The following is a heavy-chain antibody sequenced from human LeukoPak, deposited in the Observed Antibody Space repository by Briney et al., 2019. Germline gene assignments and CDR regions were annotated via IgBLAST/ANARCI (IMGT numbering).Heavy chain of an antibody. J-gene: IGHJ3*01. V-gene: IGHV3-23*01. D-gene: IGHD3-16*01. CDR2: IGDVGT. CDR1: GFTFNDFA. CDR3: AKNLGPFDV. Sequence: GGPLRLSCAASGFTFNDFAMTWVRQAPGKGLEWVSSIGDVGTYYADSVKGRFTISRDNPKNMLYLQLNSLRAGDTAMYYCAKNLGPFDVRGQGTMVTVSS.